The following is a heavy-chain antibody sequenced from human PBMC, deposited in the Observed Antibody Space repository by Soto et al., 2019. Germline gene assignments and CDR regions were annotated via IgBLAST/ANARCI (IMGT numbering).Heavy chain of an antibody. D-gene: IGHD6-13*01. Sequence: QVPLVESGGGLVKPGGSLRLSCAASGFTFSDYYMSWIRQAPGKGLEWVSYISSSSSYTNYADSVKGRFTISRDNAKNLLYLQMNSLRAEDTAVYYCASPAAAKSRDFQHWGQGTLVTVSS. CDR1: GFTFSDYY. V-gene: IGHV3-11*05. J-gene: IGHJ1*01. CDR3: ASPAAAKSRDFQH. CDR2: ISSSSSYT.